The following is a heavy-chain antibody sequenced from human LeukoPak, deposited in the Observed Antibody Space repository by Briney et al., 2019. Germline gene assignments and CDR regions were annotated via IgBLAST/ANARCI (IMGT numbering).Heavy chain of an antibody. J-gene: IGHJ6*03. CDR1: GFTFSSYA. CDR2: ISGSGGST. D-gene: IGHD1-26*01. V-gene: IGHV3-23*01. CDR3: AKDRASGSYYNYMDV. Sequence: GGSLRLSCAASGFTFSSYAMSWVRQAPGKGLEWVSAISGSGGSTYYADSVKGRFTISRDNSKNTLYLQMNSLRAEDTAVYYCAKDRASGSYYNYMDVWGKGTTVTVSS.